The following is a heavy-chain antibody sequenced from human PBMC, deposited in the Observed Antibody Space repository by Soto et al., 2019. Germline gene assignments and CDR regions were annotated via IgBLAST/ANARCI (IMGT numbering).Heavy chain of an antibody. V-gene: IGHV3-9*01. CDR1: GFTFDDYA. Sequence: EVQLVESGGGLVQPGRSLRLSCAASGFTFDDYAMHWVRQAPGKGLGWVSGISWNSGSIGYADSVKGRFTISRDNAKNSLYLQMNSLRAEDTALYYCAKGAVGYYGNWFDPWGQGTLVTVSS. D-gene: IGHD3-22*01. CDR3: AKGAVGYYGNWFDP. J-gene: IGHJ5*02. CDR2: ISWNSGSI.